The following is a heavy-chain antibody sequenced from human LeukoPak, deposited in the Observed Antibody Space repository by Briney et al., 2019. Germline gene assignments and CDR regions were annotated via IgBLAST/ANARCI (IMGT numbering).Heavy chain of an antibody. CDR2: IYWDDDK. Sequence: SGPTLVNPTQTLTLTCTFSGFSLSTSGVGVGWIRQPPGKAPEWLAVIYWDDDKRYSPSLKTRLTITKDTSKNQVVLIMTNIDPVDTATYYCAHSYFDIVAAHNRLDYWGQGTLVTVSS. CDR1: GFSLSTSGVG. V-gene: IGHV2-5*02. J-gene: IGHJ4*02. D-gene: IGHD5-12*01. CDR3: AHSYFDIVAAHNRLDY.